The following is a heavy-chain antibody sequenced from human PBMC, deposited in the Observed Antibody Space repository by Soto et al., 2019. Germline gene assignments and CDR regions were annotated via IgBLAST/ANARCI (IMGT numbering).Heavy chain of an antibody. CDR1: GYSFSSYW. D-gene: IGHD6-19*01. V-gene: IGHV5-51*01. J-gene: IGHJ6*02. CDR3: ARRPRAVDGEDYHYAMDV. CDR2: IYPDDSDT. Sequence: PGESLKISCKGSGYSFSSYWIGWVRQMPGKGLEWMGIIYPDDSDTRYSPSFQGQVSISVDKSISTAYLQWSSLKASDTAKYYCARRPRAVDGEDYHYAMDVWGQGTTVTVSS.